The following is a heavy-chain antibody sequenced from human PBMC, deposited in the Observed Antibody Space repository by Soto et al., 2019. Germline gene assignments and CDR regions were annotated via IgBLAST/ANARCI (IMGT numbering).Heavy chain of an antibody. Sequence: QVQLVQSGAEVKKPGASVKVSCKASGYTFTSYGIIWVRQAPGQGLEWMGWINPYNANTKYAQKVQGRVTMNTDTSTSTAYMGLTSLRSDDTAVYYCATGAGWEPEYYSDYWGQGTLVTVSS. CDR1: GYTFTSYG. V-gene: IGHV1-18*01. J-gene: IGHJ4*02. D-gene: IGHD1-26*01. CDR2: INPYNANT. CDR3: ATGAGWEPEYYSDY.